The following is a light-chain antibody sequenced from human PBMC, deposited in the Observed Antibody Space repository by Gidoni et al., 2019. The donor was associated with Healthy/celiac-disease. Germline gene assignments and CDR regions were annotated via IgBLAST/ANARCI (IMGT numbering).Light chain of an antibody. CDR1: QCVSSN. CDR3: QQYNNWPPQGT. Sequence: EIVMTQSPATLSVSPGESATLSCRASQCVSSNLAWYQQKPGQAPRLLIYGASTRATGIPARFSGSGSGTEFTLTISSLQSEDFAVYYCQQYNNWPPQGTFGQGTKVEIK. CDR2: GAS. V-gene: IGKV3-15*01. J-gene: IGKJ1*01.